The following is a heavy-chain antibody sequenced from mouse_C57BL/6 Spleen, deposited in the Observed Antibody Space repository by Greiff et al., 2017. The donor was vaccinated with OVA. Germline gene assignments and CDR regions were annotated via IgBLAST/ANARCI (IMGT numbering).Heavy chain of an antibody. D-gene: IGHD1-1*01. J-gene: IGHJ2*01. CDR1: GYTFTDYE. Sequence: QVQLKQSGAELVRPGASVTLSCKASGYTFTDYEMHWVKQTPVHGLEWIGAIDPETGGTAYNQKFKGKAILTADKSSSTAFLELRSLTSDDSAVLYCTRYRTYSSYYFDYWGQGTTLTVSS. CDR3: TRYRTYSSYYFDY. V-gene: IGHV1-15*01. CDR2: IDPETGGT.